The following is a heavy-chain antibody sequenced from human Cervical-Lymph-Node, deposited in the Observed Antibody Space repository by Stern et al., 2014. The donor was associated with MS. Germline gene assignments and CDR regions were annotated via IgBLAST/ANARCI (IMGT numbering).Heavy chain of an antibody. CDR1: GFTFSSYS. CDR2: ISSSSTYI. D-gene: IGHD4-17*01. J-gene: IGHJ4*02. Sequence: EVQLVESGGGLVKPGGSLRLSCAASGFTFSSYSMTWFRQAPGKGLEWDASISSSSTYIFHADSVKGRFTISRDNAKNSLYLQMYSLRAEDTAVYYCARDTLTTVTKSQSHWGQGTQVTVSS. CDR3: ARDTLTTVTKSQSH. V-gene: IGHV3-21*01.